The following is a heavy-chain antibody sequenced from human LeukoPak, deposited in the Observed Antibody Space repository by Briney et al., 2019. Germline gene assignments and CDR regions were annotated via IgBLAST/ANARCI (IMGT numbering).Heavy chain of an antibody. CDR2: INHGGRT. CDR1: RGSISSSNW. CDR3: GRGMTRWLQFRPLDY. D-gene: IGHD5-24*01. Sequence: SEALSPTSALPRGSISSSNWWSWVRQPPGKGLEWIGEINHGGRTNYNPSLQSRVSISVDASQNQFSLTMTSVTAADTAVYYCGRGMTRWLQFRPLDYWGQGTLVTVSS. J-gene: IGHJ4*02. V-gene: IGHV4-4*02.